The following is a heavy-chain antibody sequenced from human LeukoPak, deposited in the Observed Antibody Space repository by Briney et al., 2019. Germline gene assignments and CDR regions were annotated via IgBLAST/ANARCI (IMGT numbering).Heavy chain of an antibody. V-gene: IGHV4-59*08. Sequence: SETLSLTCTVSGGSISSYYWSWIRQPPGKGLEWIGYIYYSGSTNYNPSLKSRVTISVDTSKNQFSLKLSSVTAADTAVYYCARAENWFDPWGQGTLVTVSS. CDR2: IYYSGST. CDR1: GGSISSYY. CDR3: ARAENWFDP. J-gene: IGHJ5*02.